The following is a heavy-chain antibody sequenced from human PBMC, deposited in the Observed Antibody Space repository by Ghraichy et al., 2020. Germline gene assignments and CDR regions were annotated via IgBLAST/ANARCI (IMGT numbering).Heavy chain of an antibody. J-gene: IGHJ4*02. V-gene: IGHV3-30*18. CDR1: GFTFSSFG. CDR2: ISYDGSNK. Sequence: GESLNISCAASGFTFSSFGMHWVRQAPGRGLEWVAVISYDGSNKYYADSVKGRFTISRDNSKNTLHLQMNSLRAGDTAVYYCAKNRGYTYDSAPLDYWGQGTLVTVSS. CDR3: AKNRGYTYDSAPLDY. D-gene: IGHD5-18*01.